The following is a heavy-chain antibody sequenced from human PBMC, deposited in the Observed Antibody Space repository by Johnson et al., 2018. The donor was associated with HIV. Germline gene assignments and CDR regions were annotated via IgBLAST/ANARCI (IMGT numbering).Heavy chain of an antibody. V-gene: IGHV3-30*18. CDR1: GFTFSSYT. Sequence: QVQLVESGGGLVQPGRSLRLSCAASGFTFSSYTMHWVRQAPGKGLEWVASISNDGSNKFYADSVKGRFTISRDNSRNTLDLQMSSLRPADTAVYYCVKEGTTVTTFLVYHIWGQGTRVTVSS. D-gene: IGHD4-17*01. CDR3: VKEGTTVTTFLVYHI. J-gene: IGHJ3*02. CDR2: ISNDGSNK.